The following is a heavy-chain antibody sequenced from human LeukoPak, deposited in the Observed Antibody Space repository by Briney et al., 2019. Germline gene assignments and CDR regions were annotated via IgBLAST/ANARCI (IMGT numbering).Heavy chain of an antibody. Sequence: SETLSLTCGVYGGSLSGYYWSWIRQPPGKGLEWTGEINHSGSTNYNPSLKSRVTISVDKSKNQFSLDFNSVTAADTAIYYCATNGYYCIDVWGKGTTVTVSS. D-gene: IGHD2-8*01. CDR1: GGSLSGYY. CDR3: ATNGYYCIDV. V-gene: IGHV4-34*01. J-gene: IGHJ6*03. CDR2: INHSGST.